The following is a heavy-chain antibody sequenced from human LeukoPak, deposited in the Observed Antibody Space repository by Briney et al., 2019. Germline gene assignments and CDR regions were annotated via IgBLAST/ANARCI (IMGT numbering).Heavy chain of an antibody. Sequence: SVKVSCKASGGTFSSYAISWVRQAPGQGLEWMGGIIPIFGTADYAQKFQGRVTITADESTSTAYMELSSLRSEDTAVYYCARHYYDSSGYYTHYGMDVWGQGTTVTVSS. CDR3: ARHYYDSSGYYTHYGMDV. V-gene: IGHV1-69*13. CDR2: IIPIFGTA. J-gene: IGHJ6*02. CDR1: GGTFSSYA. D-gene: IGHD3-22*01.